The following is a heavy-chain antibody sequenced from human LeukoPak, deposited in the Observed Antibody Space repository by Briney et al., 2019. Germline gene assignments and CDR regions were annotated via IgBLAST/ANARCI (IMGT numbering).Heavy chain of an antibody. CDR1: GLTFSSYG. CDR2: IWYDGSNK. CDR3: ARDGYDILTGYYPGRWFDP. D-gene: IGHD3-9*01. J-gene: IGHJ5*02. V-gene: IGHV3-33*01. Sequence: PGRSLRLSCAASGLTFSSYGMHWVRQAPGKGLEWVAVIWYDGSNKYYADSVKGRFTISRDNSKNTLYLRMNSLRAEDTAVYYCARDGYDILTGYYPGRWFDPWGQGTLVTVSS.